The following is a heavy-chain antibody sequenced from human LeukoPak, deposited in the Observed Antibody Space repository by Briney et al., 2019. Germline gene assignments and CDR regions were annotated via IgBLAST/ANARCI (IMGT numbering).Heavy chain of an antibody. V-gene: IGHV1-24*01. CDR2: FDPEDVET. CDR3: ATERGSSGYPDY. CDR1: GYTLTELF. D-gene: IGHD3-22*01. J-gene: IGHJ4*02. Sequence: ASVKVFCKVSGYTLTELFMHWVRQAPGKGLEWMGGFDPEDVETIYAQKFQGRGTITEDTSTDRDYMEVRRLRSGDARVYYCATERGSSGYPDYWGQGPLVTVSS.